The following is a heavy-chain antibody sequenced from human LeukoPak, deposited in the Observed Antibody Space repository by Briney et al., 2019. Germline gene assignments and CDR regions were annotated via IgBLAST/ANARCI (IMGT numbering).Heavy chain of an antibody. CDR2: IYYSGTT. CDR1: GGSISTYY. V-gene: IGHV4-59*01. CDR3: ARGASGTLYDAFDI. Sequence: SETLSLTCTVSGGSISTYYWSWIRQPPGEGLEWIGSIYYSGTTHSNPSLKSRATVSVDTSKNHLSLKVSSVTAADTAVYYCARGASGTLYDAFDIWGQGTMVTVSS. J-gene: IGHJ3*02. D-gene: IGHD1-26*01.